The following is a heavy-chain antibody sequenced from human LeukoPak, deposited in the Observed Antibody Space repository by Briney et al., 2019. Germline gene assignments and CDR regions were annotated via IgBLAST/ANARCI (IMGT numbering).Heavy chain of an antibody. Sequence: ASVMVSCKASGYTFTIYAMNWVRQAPGQGLEWMGWINTNTGNPTYAQGFTGRFVFSLDTSVSTAYLQISSLKAEDTAVYYCARKWYYDFWSGSYYFDYWGQGTLVTVSS. J-gene: IGHJ4*02. CDR3: ARKWYYDFWSGSYYFDY. CDR2: INTNTGNP. V-gene: IGHV7-4-1*02. CDR1: GYTFTIYA. D-gene: IGHD3-3*01.